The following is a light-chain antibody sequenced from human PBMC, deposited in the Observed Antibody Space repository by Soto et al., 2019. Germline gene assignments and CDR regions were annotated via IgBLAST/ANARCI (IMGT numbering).Light chain of an antibody. J-gene: IGLJ7*01. CDR3: SSYGGSRAV. CDR1: SSDVGSHNL. V-gene: IGLV2-23*02. CDR2: EVS. Sequence: QSALTQPASVSGSPGQSITISCNGTSSDVGSHNLVSWYQQHPGQAPKLMIYEVSKRPLGVSARFSASKSGNTASLTISGLQAEDEANYYCSSYGGSRAVFGGGTQLTVL.